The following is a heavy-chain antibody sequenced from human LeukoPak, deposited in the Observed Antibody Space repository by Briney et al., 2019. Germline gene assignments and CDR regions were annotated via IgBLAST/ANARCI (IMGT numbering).Heavy chain of an antibody. V-gene: IGHV4-34*01. CDR2: INHSGST. CDR1: GGSFSGYY. CDR3: ARDPIIAAANNWFDP. D-gene: IGHD6-13*01. Sequence: SETLSLTCAVYGGSFSGYYWSWVRQPPGKGLEWIGEINHSGSTNYNPSLKSRVTISVDTSKNQFSLKLSSVTAADTAVYYCARDPIIAAANNWFDPWGQGTLVTVSS. J-gene: IGHJ5*02.